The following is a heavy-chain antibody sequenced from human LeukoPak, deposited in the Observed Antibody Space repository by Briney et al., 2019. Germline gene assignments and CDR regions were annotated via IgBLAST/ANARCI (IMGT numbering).Heavy chain of an antibody. CDR2: INPGESDI. Sequence: GESLKISCKGSGYSFPTYWIGWVRQMPGKGLEWMGLINPGESDIRYRPSFQGQVTISADKSINTAYLQWSSLKASDSAMYYCASSIRLYGTSGYDYWGQGTLVTVSS. CDR1: GYSFPTYW. D-gene: IGHD1-1*01. J-gene: IGHJ4*02. CDR3: ASSIRLYGTSGYDY. V-gene: IGHV5-51*01.